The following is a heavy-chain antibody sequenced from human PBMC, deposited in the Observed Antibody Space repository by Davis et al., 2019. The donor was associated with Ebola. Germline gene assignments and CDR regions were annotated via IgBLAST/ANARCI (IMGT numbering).Heavy chain of an antibody. CDR2: IYSVGTT. D-gene: IGHD4-17*01. CDR3: VRDDGDSVEDGWFDP. CDR1: GFTVGSKY. J-gene: IGHJ5*02. Sequence: GESLKISCAASGFTVGSKYMNWVRQAPGKGLEWVSVIYSVGTTYYADSVKGQFTISRDNSKNTVYLQMDSLRTEDTGVYYCVRDDGDSVEDGWFDPRGQGILVTVSS. V-gene: IGHV3-66*02.